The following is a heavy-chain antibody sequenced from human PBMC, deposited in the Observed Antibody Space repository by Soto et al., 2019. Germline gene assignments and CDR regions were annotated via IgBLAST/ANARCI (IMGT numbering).Heavy chain of an antibody. D-gene: IGHD3-3*01. V-gene: IGHV3-21*01. Sequence: PGGSLRLSCAASGFTFSSYSMNWVRQAPGKGLEWVSSISSSSSYIYYADSVKGRFTISRDNAKNSLYLQMNSLRAEDTAVYYCARDLGDFWSGYSGDFDYWGQGTLVTVSS. CDR2: ISSSSSYI. J-gene: IGHJ4*02. CDR1: GFTFSSYS. CDR3: ARDLGDFWSGYSGDFDY.